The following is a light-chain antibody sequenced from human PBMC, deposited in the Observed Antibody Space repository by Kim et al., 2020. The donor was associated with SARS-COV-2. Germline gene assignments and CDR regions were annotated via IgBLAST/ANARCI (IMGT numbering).Light chain of an antibody. V-gene: IGKV3-15*01. CDR2: GAS. J-gene: IGKJ1*01. Sequence: EIVLTQSPATLSVSPGERATLSCRASQSVSSYLAWYQQKPGHVPTLLIYGASTRPTGIPSRFSGSGSGTDFTLTISSLQPEDVAVYYCQQYNSSPRTFGQGTKVDIK. CDR1: QSVSSY. CDR3: QQYNSSPRT.